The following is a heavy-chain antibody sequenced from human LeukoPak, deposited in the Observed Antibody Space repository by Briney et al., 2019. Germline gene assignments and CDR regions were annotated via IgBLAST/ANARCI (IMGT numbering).Heavy chain of an antibody. V-gene: IGHV1-18*01. CDR2: ISAYNGNT. D-gene: IGHD3-22*01. J-gene: IGHJ4*02. CDR3: ARDAFYYDSSAYPFDY. Sequence: ASVKVSCKASGYTFTSYGISWARQAPGQGLQWMGWISAYNGNTNYAQKLQGRVTMTTDTSTSTAYMELRSLRSADTAVYYCARDAFYYDSSAYPFDYWGQGTLVTVSS. CDR1: GYTFTSYG.